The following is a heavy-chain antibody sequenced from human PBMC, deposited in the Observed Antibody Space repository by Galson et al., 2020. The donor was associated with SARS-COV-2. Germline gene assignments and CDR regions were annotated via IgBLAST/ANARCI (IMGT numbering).Heavy chain of an antibody. V-gene: IGHV1-18*01. D-gene: IGHD3-22*01. CDR2: ISAYNGNT. Sequence: WMGWISAYNGNTNYAQKLQGRVTMTTDTSTSTAYMELRSLRSDDTAVYYCARGTYYYDSSGYGINWFDPWGQGTLVTVSS. CDR3: ARGTYYYDSSGYGINWFDP. J-gene: IGHJ5*02.